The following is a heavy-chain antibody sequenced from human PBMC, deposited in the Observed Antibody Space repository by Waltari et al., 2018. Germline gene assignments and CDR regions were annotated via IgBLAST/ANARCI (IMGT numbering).Heavy chain of an antibody. CDR1: GGPISSYY. CDR2: IYYSGST. V-gene: IGHV4-59*01. Sequence: QVQLQESGPGLVKPSETLSLTCTVSGGPISSYYWSWIRQPPGKGLEWIGYIYYSGSTNYNPSLKSRVTISVDTSKNQFSLKLSSVTAADTAVYYCAGYIAAPTDAFDIWGQGTMVTVSS. D-gene: IGHD6-6*01. CDR3: AGYIAAPTDAFDI. J-gene: IGHJ3*02.